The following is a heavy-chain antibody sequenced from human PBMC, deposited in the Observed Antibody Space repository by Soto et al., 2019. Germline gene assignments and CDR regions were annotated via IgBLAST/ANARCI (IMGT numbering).Heavy chain of an antibody. V-gene: IGHV4-59*01. CDR1: GGSISSYY. CDR2: IYYSGST. CDR3: ARVGLKQQSFDY. Sequence: QVQLQESGPGLVKPSETLSLTCTVSGGSISSYYWSWIRQPPGKGLEWIGYIYYSGSTNYNPSLKSRVTISVETSKNQFSLKLSSVTAADTAVYYCARVGLKQQSFDYWGQGTLVTVSS. J-gene: IGHJ4*02. D-gene: IGHD6-13*01.